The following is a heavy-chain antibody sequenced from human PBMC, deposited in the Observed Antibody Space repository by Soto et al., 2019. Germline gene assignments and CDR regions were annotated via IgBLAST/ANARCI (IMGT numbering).Heavy chain of an antibody. J-gene: IGHJ3*02. CDR1: GGSFSGYY. CDR2: INHSGST. CDR3: ARVSASRYYYDSRGLDI. D-gene: IGHD3-22*01. V-gene: IGHV4-34*01. Sequence: SETLSLTCAVYGGSFSGYYWSWIRQPPGKGLEWIGEINHSGSTNYNPSLKSRVTISVDTSKNQFSLKLSSVTAADTAVYYCARVSASRYYYDSRGLDIWGQRTMVTGS.